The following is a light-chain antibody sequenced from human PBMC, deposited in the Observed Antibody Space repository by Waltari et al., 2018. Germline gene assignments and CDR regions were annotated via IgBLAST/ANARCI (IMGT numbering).Light chain of an antibody. Sequence: VMTQSPLTLPVTLGQPASISCRSAQGLVHTDGSTYVSWYQQRPGQSPRRLIYQVSKRHSGVPDRFRGSGSGTDFTLEISRVEADDFGFYYCMQAKFWPGTFGQGTEVEIK. CDR3: MQAKFWPGT. V-gene: IGKV2-30*02. CDR2: QVS. J-gene: IGKJ1*01. CDR1: QGLVHTDGSTY.